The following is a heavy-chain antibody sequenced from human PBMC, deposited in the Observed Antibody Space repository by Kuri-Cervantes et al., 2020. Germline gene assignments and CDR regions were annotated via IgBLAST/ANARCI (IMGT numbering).Heavy chain of an antibody. CDR1: GGSISGSY. Sequence: ESLKISCTVSGGSISGSYWSWIRQPAGKGLEWIGRVYQSNGNTNYNPSLQSRVTISLDTSKNQFSLKLSSVTAADTAVYYCARDRTWFGKLCHAFDIWGQGATVTVSS. J-gene: IGHJ3*02. D-gene: IGHD3-10*01. V-gene: IGHV4-4*07. CDR2: VYQSNGNT. CDR3: ARDRTWFGKLCHAFDI.